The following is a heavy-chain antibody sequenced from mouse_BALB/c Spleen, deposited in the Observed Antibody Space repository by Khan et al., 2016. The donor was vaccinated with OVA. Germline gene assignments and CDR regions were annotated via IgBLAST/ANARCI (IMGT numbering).Heavy chain of an antibody. D-gene: IGHD3-3*01. CDR3: AGGRAY. CDR1: GYSITSDYA. CDR2: ISYSGRT. J-gene: IGHJ3*01. V-gene: IGHV3-2*02. Sequence: EVQLQESGPGLVKPSQSLSLTCTVTGYSITSDYAWNWIRQFPGNKLEWMGYISYSGRTSYTPSLKSRISITRDTSKNQFFLKLNSVTTEDTATYYCAGGRAYWGQGTLVTVSA.